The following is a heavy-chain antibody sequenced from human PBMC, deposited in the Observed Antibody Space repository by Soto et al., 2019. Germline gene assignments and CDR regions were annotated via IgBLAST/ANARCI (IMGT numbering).Heavy chain of an antibody. D-gene: IGHD6-13*01. CDR2: ISGSGGST. V-gene: IGHV3-23*01. CDR3: AKNEGYSSSWYLD. CDR1: GFTFSSYG. Sequence: EVQQLESGGGLVQPGGSLRLSCAASGFTFSSYGMSWVRQAPGKGLEWVSAISGSGGSTYNADSVKGRFTISRDNSKNTLYLQMNSLRAEDTAVYYCAKNEGYSSSWYLDWGQGTLVTVSS. J-gene: IGHJ4*02.